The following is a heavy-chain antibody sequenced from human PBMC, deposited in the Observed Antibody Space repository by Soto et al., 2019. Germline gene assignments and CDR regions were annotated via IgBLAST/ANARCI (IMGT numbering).Heavy chain of an antibody. Sequence: SETLSLTCAVSGGSIISSNWWSCVRQPPGKGLEWIGEIYHSGSTNYNPSLKSRVTISVDKSKNQFSLKLSSVTAADTAVYYCASFWAGYSSGWYAVEPHYFDYWGQGTLVTVSS. D-gene: IGHD6-19*01. CDR3: ASFWAGYSSGWYAVEPHYFDY. CDR1: GGSIISSNW. V-gene: IGHV4-4*02. J-gene: IGHJ4*02. CDR2: IYHSGST.